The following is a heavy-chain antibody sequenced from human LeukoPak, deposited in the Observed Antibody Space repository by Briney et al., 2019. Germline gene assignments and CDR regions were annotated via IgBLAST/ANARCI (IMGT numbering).Heavy chain of an antibody. CDR2: ISAYNGNT. CDR1: GYTFTSYG. J-gene: IGHJ3*02. Sequence: GASVKVSCKASGYTFTSYGISWVRQAPGQGLEWMGWISAYNGNTNYAQKLQGRVTMTTDTSTSTAYMELRSLRSDDTAVYYCARVFTMIVVVDAFDIWGQGTMVTVSS. CDR3: ARVFTMIVVVDAFDI. V-gene: IGHV1-18*01. D-gene: IGHD3-22*01.